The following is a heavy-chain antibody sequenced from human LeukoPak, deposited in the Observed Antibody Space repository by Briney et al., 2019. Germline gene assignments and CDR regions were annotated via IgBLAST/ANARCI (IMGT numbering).Heavy chain of an antibody. J-gene: IGHJ4*02. CDR1: GFIFSHFS. CDR3: ARSYGGNSLDY. Sequence: GGSLRLSCAGSGFIFSHFSINWVRQAPGKGLEWVSSISSSSSNIYYADSVKGRFTISRDNAKNSLYLQMNSLRAEDTAVYYCARSYGGNSLDYWGQGTLVTVSS. D-gene: IGHD4-23*01. CDR2: ISSSSSNI. V-gene: IGHV3-21*04.